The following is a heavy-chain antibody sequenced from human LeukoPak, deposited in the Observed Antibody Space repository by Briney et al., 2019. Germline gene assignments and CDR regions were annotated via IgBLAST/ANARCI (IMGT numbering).Heavy chain of an antibody. D-gene: IGHD5-24*01. J-gene: IGHJ4*02. V-gene: IGHV1-46*01. CDR1: GYTFTSYY. CDR3: ARGLVELATISPLGY. CDR2: INPSSGIT. Sequence: ASVKVSCKASGYTFTSYYIHWVRQAPGQGLEWMGTINPSSGITSYAQKFQGRVTMTRDTSTSTVYMELSSLRSEDTAVYYCARGLVELATISPLGYWGQGTLVTVSS.